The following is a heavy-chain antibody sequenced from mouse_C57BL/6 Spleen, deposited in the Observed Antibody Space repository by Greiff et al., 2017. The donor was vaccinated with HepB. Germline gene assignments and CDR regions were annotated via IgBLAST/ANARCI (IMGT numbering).Heavy chain of an antibody. V-gene: IGHV5-4*01. J-gene: IGHJ4*01. CDR1: GFTFSSYA. Sequence: EVHLVESGGGLVKPGGSLKLSCAASGFTFSSYAMSWVRQTPEKRLEWVATISDGGSYTYYPDNVKGRFTISRDNAKNNLYLQMSHLKSEDTAMYYCASDRSYAMDYWGQGTSVTVSS. CDR3: ASDRSYAMDY. CDR2: ISDGGSYT.